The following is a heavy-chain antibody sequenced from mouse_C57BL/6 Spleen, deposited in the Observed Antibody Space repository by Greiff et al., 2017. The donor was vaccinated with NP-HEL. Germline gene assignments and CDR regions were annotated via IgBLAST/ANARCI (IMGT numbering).Heavy chain of an antibody. CDR3: ARNYYGSPYYYAMDY. CDR1: GYTFTDYY. CDR2: IGPGSGST. D-gene: IGHD1-1*01. V-gene: IGHV1-77*01. Sequence: QVQLQQSGAELVKPGASVKISCKASGYTFTDYYINWVKQRPGQGLEWIGKIGPGSGSTYYNEKFKGKATLTADKSSSTAYMQLSSLTSEDTAVYYCARNYYGSPYYYAMDYWGQGTSVTVSS. J-gene: IGHJ4*01.